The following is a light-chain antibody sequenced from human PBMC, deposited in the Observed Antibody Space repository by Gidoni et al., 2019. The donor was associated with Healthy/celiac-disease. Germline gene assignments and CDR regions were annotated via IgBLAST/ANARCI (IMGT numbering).Light chain of an antibody. V-gene: IGKV3-15*01. CDR1: QRVSSN. CDR2: GAS. CDR3: QQYNNWPPWT. J-gene: IGKJ1*01. Sequence: EIVMTQSPATLSVSPGERATLSCTASQRVSSNLAWYQQKPGQAPRLLIYGASTRATGIPARFSGSGSGTEFNLTISSLQSEDFAVYYCQQYNNWPPWTFGQGTKVEIK.